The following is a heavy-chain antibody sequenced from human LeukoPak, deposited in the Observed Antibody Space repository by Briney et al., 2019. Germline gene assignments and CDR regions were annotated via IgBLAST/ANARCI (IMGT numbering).Heavy chain of an antibody. V-gene: IGHV3-30*02. D-gene: IGHD1-14*01. J-gene: IGHJ4*02. Sequence: GGSLRLSCSTSGFTFSTYDMHWVRQAPGKGLEWVASIRDDGNDKFYAASEEGRFTISRDNSRSTLFLQMNSLRAEDTAVYYCAKDVLRDKTGYFDYWGQGALVTVSS. CDR2: IRDDGNDK. CDR3: AKDVLRDKTGYFDY. CDR1: GFTFSTYD.